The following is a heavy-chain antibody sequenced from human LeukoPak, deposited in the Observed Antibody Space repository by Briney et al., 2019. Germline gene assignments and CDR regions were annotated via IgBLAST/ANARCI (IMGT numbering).Heavy chain of an antibody. CDR2: ISAYNGNT. D-gene: IGHD6-19*01. Sequence: ASVKVSCKASGYTFTSYAMNWVRQAPGQGLEWMGWISAYNGNTNYAQKVQGRVTMTTDTSTSTAYMELRSLRSDDTAVYYCARDTSSGWYKGDYWGQGTLVTVSS. CDR3: ARDTSSGWYKGDY. V-gene: IGHV1-18*01. CDR1: GYTFTSYA. J-gene: IGHJ4*02.